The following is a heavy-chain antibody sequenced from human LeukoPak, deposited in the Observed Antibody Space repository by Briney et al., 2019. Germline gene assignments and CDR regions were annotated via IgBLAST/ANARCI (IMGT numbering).Heavy chain of an antibody. CDR1: GGTFSSYA. J-gene: IGHJ5*02. V-gene: IGHV1-69*13. Sequence: ASVTVSCKASGGTFSSYAISWVRQAPGQGLEWMGGIIPIFGTANYAQKFQGRVTITADESTSTAYMELSSLRSEDTAVYYCARALREYDYVWGTYSPWGQGTLVTVSS. D-gene: IGHD3-16*01. CDR3: ARALREYDYVWGTYSP. CDR2: IIPIFGTA.